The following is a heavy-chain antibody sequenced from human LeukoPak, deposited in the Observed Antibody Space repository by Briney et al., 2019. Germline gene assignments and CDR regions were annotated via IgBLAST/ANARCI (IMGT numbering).Heavy chain of an antibody. CDR1: GFTFSSYW. J-gene: IGHJ4*02. CDR2: IKQDGSEK. Sequence: GGSPRLSCAASGFTFSSYWISWVRQAPGKGLEWVANIKQDGSEKYYVDSAKGRFTISRDNAKNSLYLQMNSLRAEDTAVYYCARDPTSYNWNYETDYWGQGTLVTVSS. CDR3: ARDPTSYNWNYETDY. V-gene: IGHV3-7*01. D-gene: IGHD1-7*01.